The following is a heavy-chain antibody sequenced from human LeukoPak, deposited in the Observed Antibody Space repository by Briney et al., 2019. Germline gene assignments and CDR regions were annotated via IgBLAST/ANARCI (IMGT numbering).Heavy chain of an antibody. J-gene: IGHJ4*02. CDR1: GYTFTSNY. V-gene: IGHV1-46*01. Sequence: GASVKVSCKASGYTFTSNYIHWVRQAPGQGLEWMGMIYPRDGSTSYAQKFQGRVTVTRDTSTSTVHMELSGLRSEDTAVYYCAGDQEGFDYWGQGTLSPSPQ. CDR2: IYPRDGST. CDR3: AGDQEGFDY.